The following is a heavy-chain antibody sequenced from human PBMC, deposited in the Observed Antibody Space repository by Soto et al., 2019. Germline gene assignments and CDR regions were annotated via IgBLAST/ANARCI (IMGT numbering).Heavy chain of an antibody. D-gene: IGHD3-3*01. CDR2: IFYSGTT. Sequence: SETLSLTCTVSGGSISSGGYFWSWIRQPPGKGLEWIGNIFYSGTTYYNPSLKSRVTISVDTSKNQFSLQLTSVTAADTALYYCASFVSRHNWHLDLWGPGTLVTVSS. J-gene: IGHJ2*01. CDR3: ASFVSRHNWHLDL. CDR1: GGSISSGGYF. V-gene: IGHV4-31*03.